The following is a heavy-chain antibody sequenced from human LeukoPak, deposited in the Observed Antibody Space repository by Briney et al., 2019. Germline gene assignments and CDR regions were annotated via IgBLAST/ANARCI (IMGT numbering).Heavy chain of an antibody. CDR2: IYYSGST. V-gene: IGHV4-59*11. CDR1: DDSFSSHY. CDR3: ARARGVVVAATSWFDP. Sequence: PSETLSLTCTVSDDSFSSHYWTWIRQPPGKGLEWIGYIYYSGSTNYNPSLKSRVTISVDTSKNQFSLKLSSVTAADTAVYYCARARGVVVAATSWFDPWGQGTLVTVSS. D-gene: IGHD2-15*01. J-gene: IGHJ5*02.